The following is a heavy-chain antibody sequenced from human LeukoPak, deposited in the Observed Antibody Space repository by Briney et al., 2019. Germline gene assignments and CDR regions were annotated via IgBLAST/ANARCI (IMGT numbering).Heavy chain of an antibody. J-gene: IGHJ4*02. Sequence: GGSLRLSCAPPGFTFSNYEMNWVRQAPGKGLEWVSFISSSGVLIYYADSVKGRFTISRDNAKNSLYLQMNSLRVEDTAVYYCARVSGSGWHFDYWGQGSLVTVSS. D-gene: IGHD6-19*01. CDR1: GFTFSNYE. V-gene: IGHV3-48*03. CDR2: ISSSGVLI. CDR3: ARVSGSGWHFDY.